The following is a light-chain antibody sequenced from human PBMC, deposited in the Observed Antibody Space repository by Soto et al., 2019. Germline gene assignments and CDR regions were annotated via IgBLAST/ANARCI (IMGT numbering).Light chain of an antibody. J-gene: IGKJ5*01. CDR3: QQYGHSLSLT. CDR1: ESISGNY. V-gene: IGKV3-20*01. Sequence: EIVLTQSPGSLSLSPGDTVTLSCRASESISGNYLAWYQQQPGQAPRLLIYGTSNRATGIPDRFSGSGSGTDFSLTISRLEPEDFALHYCQQYGHSLSLTFGQGTRLEIK. CDR2: GTS.